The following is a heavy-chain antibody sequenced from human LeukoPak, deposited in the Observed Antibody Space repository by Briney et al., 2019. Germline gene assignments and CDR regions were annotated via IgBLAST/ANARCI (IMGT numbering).Heavy chain of an antibody. CDR2: ISAYNGNT. Sequence: EASVKVSCKASGYTFTSYGISWVRQAPGQGVEWMGWISAYNGNTNYAQKLQGRVTMTRDTSASTVYMELSSLRSEDTAIYYCARIRDGYNDAYDIWGQGTVVTVPS. J-gene: IGHJ3*02. D-gene: IGHD5-24*01. CDR1: GYTFTSYG. CDR3: ARIRDGYNDAYDI. V-gene: IGHV1-18*01.